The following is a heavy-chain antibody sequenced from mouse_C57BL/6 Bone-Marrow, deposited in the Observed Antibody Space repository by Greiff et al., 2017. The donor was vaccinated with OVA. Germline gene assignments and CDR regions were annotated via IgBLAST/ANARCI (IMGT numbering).Heavy chain of an antibody. J-gene: IGHJ4*01. Sequence: QVQLQQPGAELVKPGASVKLSCKASGYTFTSYWMHWVKQRPGQGLEWIGMIHPNSGSTNYNEKFKSKATLTVDKSSSTAYMQLSSLTSEDSAVYYCARSYYYGRGRGGYAMDYWGQGTSVTVAS. CDR2: IHPNSGST. D-gene: IGHD1-1*01. CDR1: GYTFTSYW. V-gene: IGHV1-64*01. CDR3: ARSYYYGRGRGGYAMDY.